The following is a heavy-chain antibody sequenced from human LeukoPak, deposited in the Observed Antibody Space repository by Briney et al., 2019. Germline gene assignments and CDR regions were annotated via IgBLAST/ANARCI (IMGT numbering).Heavy chain of an antibody. Sequence: PSETLSLTCTVSGYSISSGYYWSWIRQHPGKGLEWIGYIYYSGSTYYNPSLKSRVTISVDTSKNQFSLKLSSVTAADTAVYYCARERSGGSSMGFDYWGQGTLVTVSS. CDR2: IYYSGST. V-gene: IGHV4-31*03. CDR3: ARERSGGSSMGFDY. CDR1: GYSISSGYY. D-gene: IGHD2-15*01. J-gene: IGHJ4*02.